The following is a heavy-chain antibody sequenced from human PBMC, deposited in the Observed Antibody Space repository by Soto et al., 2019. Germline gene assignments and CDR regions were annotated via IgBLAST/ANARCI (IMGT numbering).Heavy chain of an antibody. Sequence: EVQLLESGGNLVQPGGSLRLSCAASGFSLKNYAMTWVRQAPGKGLEWVSGITGSGDKTYYGDSVKGRFIISRDNAENTLYLQMNCLRAEDTALYYCAGDCSSSSCSVWRYWGQGTQVTVSS. J-gene: IGHJ4*02. CDR3: AGDCSSSSCSVWRY. V-gene: IGHV3-23*01. CDR2: ITGSGDKT. D-gene: IGHD2-2*01. CDR1: GFSLKNYA.